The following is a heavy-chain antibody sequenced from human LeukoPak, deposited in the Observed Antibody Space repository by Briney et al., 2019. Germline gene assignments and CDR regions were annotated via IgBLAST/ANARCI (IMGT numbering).Heavy chain of an antibody. V-gene: IGHV1-2*02. CDR2: ISPNSGAT. CDR3: ARLSPTTLGAFDI. Sequence: ASVKVSCKSSGYTFTDYYIHWVRQAPGQGLEWMGWISPNSGATNSAQKFQGRVTMTRDTSISTDYMELSRLRSDDTAVYYCARLSPTTLGAFDIWGQGTMVTVSS. D-gene: IGHD1-26*01. J-gene: IGHJ3*02. CDR1: GYTFTDYY.